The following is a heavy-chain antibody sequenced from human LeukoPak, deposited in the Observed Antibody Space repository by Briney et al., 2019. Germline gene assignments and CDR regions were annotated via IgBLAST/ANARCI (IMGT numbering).Heavy chain of an antibody. D-gene: IGHD3-10*01. CDR1: GFTFSTYG. Sequence: GGSLRLSCAASGFTFSTYGMSWVRQAPGRGLEWVSTISGSGGSTYYADSVKGRFTISRDNAKNTLYLQMNSLRAEDTAVYYCAAESRYWYYFDYWGQGTLVTVSS. CDR2: ISGSGGST. CDR3: AAESRYWYYFDY. J-gene: IGHJ4*02. V-gene: IGHV3-23*01.